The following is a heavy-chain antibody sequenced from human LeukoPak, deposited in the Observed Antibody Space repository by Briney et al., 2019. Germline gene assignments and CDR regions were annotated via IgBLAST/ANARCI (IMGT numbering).Heavy chain of an antibody. CDR2: INHSGST. CDR1: GGSFSGYY. D-gene: IGHD5-24*01. V-gene: IGHV4-34*09. CDR3: ARETENYGYPDY. J-gene: IGHJ4*02. Sequence: PSETLSLTCAVYGGSFSGYYWSWIRQPPGKGLEWIGEINHSGSTNYNPSLKSRVAISVDTSKNQFSLKLSSVTAADTAVYYCARETENYGYPDYWGQGTLVTVSS.